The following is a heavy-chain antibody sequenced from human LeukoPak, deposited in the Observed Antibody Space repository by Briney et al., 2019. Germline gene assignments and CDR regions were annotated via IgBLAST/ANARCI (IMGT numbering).Heavy chain of an antibody. CDR2: IYPGDSDT. CDR3: ARHPDTAMGDY. CDR1: GYRFTSYW. V-gene: IGHV5-51*01. Sequence: GESLKISCKGSGYRFTSYWIGWVRPMPGKGVEWMGIIYPGDSDTRYSPSFQGQVTISADKSISTAYLQWSSLKASDTAMYYCARHPDTAMGDYWGQGTLVTVSS. D-gene: IGHD5-18*01. J-gene: IGHJ4*02.